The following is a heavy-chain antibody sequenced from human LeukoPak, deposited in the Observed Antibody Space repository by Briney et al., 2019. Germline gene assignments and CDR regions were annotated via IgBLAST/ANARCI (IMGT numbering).Heavy chain of an antibody. D-gene: IGHD1-1*01. J-gene: IGHJ4*02. Sequence: GGSLRLSCAASGFTLSDYWMNWVRQAPGKGPVWVSHISPDGRNIAYADSVKGRFTISRDNAQASLYLQMISLRADDTAVYYCARVSGRLERQSDLDYWGQGTLVIVSS. CDR1: GFTLSDYW. CDR2: ISPDGRNI. V-gene: IGHV3-74*01. CDR3: ARVSGRLERQSDLDY.